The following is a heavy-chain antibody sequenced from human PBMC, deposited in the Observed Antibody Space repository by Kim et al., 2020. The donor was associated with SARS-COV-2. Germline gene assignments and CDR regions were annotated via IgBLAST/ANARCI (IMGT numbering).Heavy chain of an antibody. CDR2: IYYSGST. J-gene: IGHJ5*02. Sequence: SETLSLTCTVSGGSISSYYWSWIRQPPGKGLEWIGYIYYSGSTNYNPSLKSRVTISVDTSKNQFSLKLSSVTAADTAVYYCARDHYYDSTRTHWFDPWGQGTLVTVSS. D-gene: IGHD3-22*01. CDR1: GGSISSYY. CDR3: ARDHYYDSTRTHWFDP. V-gene: IGHV4-59*13.